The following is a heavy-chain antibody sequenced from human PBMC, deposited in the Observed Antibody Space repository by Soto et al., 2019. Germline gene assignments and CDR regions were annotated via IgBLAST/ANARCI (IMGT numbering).Heavy chain of an antibody. D-gene: IGHD4-17*01. CDR2: IYSAGST. Sequence: EAQVVESGGGLVQPAGSLRLSCAASGFIVSSSYMSWVRQAPGKGLEWAAVIYSAGSTCYADSVKGRFTIYRDSSKSTQDLQMDSLRAEDTAVYYCARSSTRTNSAACFDPWGQGTLVTDSS. CDR1: GFIVSSSY. V-gene: IGHV3-66*01. CDR3: ARSSTRTNSAACFDP. J-gene: IGHJ5*01.